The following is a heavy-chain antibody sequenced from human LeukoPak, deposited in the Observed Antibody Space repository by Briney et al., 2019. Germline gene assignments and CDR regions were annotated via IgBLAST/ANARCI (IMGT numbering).Heavy chain of an antibody. CDR2: TNPSGGST. J-gene: IGHJ4*02. D-gene: IGHD3-3*01. CDR1: VYTFTSYY. Sequence: ASVKVSCTASVYTFTSYYMHWVRQAPGQGLEWMGITNPSGGSTSYAQKFQGRVTMTRDTSTSTVYMELSSLRSEDTAVYYCARDLRIGTNDFWSGTSDYWGQGTLVTVSS. CDR3: ARDLRIGTNDFWSGTSDY. V-gene: IGHV1-46*01.